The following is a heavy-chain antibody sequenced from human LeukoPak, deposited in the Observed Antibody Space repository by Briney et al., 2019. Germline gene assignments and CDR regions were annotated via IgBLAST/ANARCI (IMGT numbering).Heavy chain of an antibody. V-gene: IGHV3-23*01. J-gene: IGHJ4*02. CDR2: ISGSGGST. D-gene: IGHD5-24*01. Sequence: GGSLRLSCAASGFTFSSYAMSWVRQAPGKGLEWVSAISGSGGSTYYADSVKGRFTISRDNSKNTLYLQMNSLRAEDTAVYSCARHSRDGYNLGYYFDYWGQGTLVTVSS. CDR3: ARHSRDGYNLGYYFDY. CDR1: GFTFSSYA.